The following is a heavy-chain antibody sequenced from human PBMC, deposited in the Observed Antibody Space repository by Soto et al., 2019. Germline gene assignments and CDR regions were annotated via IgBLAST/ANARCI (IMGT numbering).Heavy chain of an antibody. J-gene: IGHJ4*02. CDR3: VCSLGPTTGIDY. CDR2: MRYSGDT. D-gene: IGHD1-26*01. V-gene: IGHV4-39*01. Sequence: SETLSLTCTVAGGSITSSSYLWGWIRQTPGKGLEWIGNMRYSGDTHSDPSPQSRVTISVDTPKSQFSLSLSSVTAADTAIYYCVCSLGPTTGIDYWGQGTLVTVSS. CDR1: GGSITSSSYL.